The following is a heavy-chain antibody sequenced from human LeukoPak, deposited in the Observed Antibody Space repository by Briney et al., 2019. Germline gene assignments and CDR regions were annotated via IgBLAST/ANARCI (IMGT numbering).Heavy chain of an antibody. CDR3: AKRSGFVVGATSVDY. J-gene: IGHJ4*02. Sequence: GGSLRLSCAASGFTFSSYAMSWVRQAPGKGLEWVSAISGSGGSIYCADSVKGRFTISRDNSKNTLYLQMNSLRAEDTAVYYCAKRSGFVVGATSVDYWGQGTLVTVSS. D-gene: IGHD1-26*01. CDR1: GFTFSSYA. V-gene: IGHV3-23*01. CDR2: ISGSGGSI.